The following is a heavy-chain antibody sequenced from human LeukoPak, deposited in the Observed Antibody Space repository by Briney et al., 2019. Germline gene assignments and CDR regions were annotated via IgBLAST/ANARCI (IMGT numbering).Heavy chain of an antibody. CDR3: ATMIRGEN. CDR2: ISSSGSNI. CDR1: GFTVSSNY. J-gene: IGHJ4*02. V-gene: IGHV3-48*02. Sequence: GGSLRLSCAASGFTVSSNYMSWVRQAPGKGLEWVSYISSSGSNIYYADSVKGRFTISRDNAKNSLYLQMNSLRDEDTAVYYCATMIRGENWGQGTLVSVSS. D-gene: IGHD3-10*01.